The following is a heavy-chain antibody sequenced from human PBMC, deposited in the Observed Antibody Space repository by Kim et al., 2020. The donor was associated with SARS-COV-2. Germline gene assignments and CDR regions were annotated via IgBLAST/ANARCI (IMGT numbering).Heavy chain of an antibody. J-gene: IGHJ6*04. D-gene: IGHD5-18*01. CDR1: GFTFSSYW. CDR2: INSDGSST. Sequence: GGSLRLSCAASGFTFSSYWMHWVRQAPGKGLVWVSRINSDGSSTSYADSVKGRFTISRDNAKNTLYLQMNSLRAEDTAVYYCAREEVATPELWSYYYYYYGMDVWGKGTTVTVSS. V-gene: IGHV3-74*01. CDR3: AREEVATPELWSYYYYYYGMDV.